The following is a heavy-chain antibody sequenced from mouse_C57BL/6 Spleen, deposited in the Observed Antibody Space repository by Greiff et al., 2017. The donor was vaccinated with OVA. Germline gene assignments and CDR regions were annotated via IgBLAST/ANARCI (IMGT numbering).Heavy chain of an antibody. CDR2: INPGSGGT. CDR1: GYAFTNYL. CDR3: ARGAGEFAY. V-gene: IGHV1-54*01. D-gene: IGHD3-3*01. J-gene: IGHJ3*01. Sequence: VQLQQSGAELVRPGTSVKVSCKASGYAFTNYLIEWVKQRPGQGLEWIGVINPGSGGTNYNEKFKGKATLTADKSSSTAYMQLSSLTSEDSAVYFCARGAGEFAYWGQGTLVTVSA.